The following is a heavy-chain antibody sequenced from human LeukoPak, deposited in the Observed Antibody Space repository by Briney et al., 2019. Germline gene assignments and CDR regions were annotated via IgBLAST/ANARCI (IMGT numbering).Heavy chain of an antibody. D-gene: IGHD6-13*01. CDR2: ISAYNGNT. J-gene: IGHJ4*02. CDR1: GYTFTSYG. Sequence: GASVKVSCKASGYTFTSYGISWVRQAPGQGLEWMGWISAYNGNTNYAQQLQGRVTMTTDTSTSTAYMELRSLRSDDTAVYYCVSTLTPGIAAAGTDRFVFLYWGQGTLVTVSS. V-gene: IGHV1-18*01. CDR3: VSTLTPGIAAAGTDRFVFLY.